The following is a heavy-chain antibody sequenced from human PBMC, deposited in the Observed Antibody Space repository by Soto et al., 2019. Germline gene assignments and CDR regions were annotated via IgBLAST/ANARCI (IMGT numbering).Heavy chain of an antibody. CDR2: IDYSGST. Sequence: QLQLQESGPGLVKPSETLSLTCTVSGGSISSSSCYWGWIRQPPGKGLEWIGSIDYSGSTYYNPSLKSRVTISVDTSKDQFSLKLSSVTAADTAVYSCACNFDYWGQGTLVTVSS. J-gene: IGHJ4*02. CDR3: ACNFDY. CDR1: GGSISSSSCY. V-gene: IGHV4-39*01.